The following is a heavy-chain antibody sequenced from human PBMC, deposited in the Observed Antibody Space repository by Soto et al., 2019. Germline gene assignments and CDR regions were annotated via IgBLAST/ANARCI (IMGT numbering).Heavy chain of an antibody. Sequence: GESMKISCKGSGDSFTSYWIGWVRQMPGKGLEWMGIIYPGDSDTRYSASFQGQVTIAADKSISTAYLQWSSLKASDTAIYYCARNKITGYYYGMDVWGQGTTVTVSS. V-gene: IGHV5-51*01. CDR3: ARNKITGYYYGMDV. D-gene: IGHD3-16*01. CDR1: GDSFTSYW. J-gene: IGHJ6*02. CDR2: IYPGDSDT.